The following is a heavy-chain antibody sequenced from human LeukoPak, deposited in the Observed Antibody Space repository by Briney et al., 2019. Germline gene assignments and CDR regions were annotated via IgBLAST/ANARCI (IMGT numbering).Heavy chain of an antibody. CDR1: GGSISGYY. J-gene: IGHJ4*02. V-gene: IGHV4-59*08. CDR3: ARQPEWFGEALAY. CDR2: IYDSGGT. Sequence: PSETLSLTCTVSGGSISGYYRSWIRQPPGKGLEWMGYIYDSGGTKYNPSLMSRVAISADTTKNHFPLKLDCGTAGGTALYYCARQPEWFGEALAYWGQGTLVTVSS. D-gene: IGHD3-3*01.